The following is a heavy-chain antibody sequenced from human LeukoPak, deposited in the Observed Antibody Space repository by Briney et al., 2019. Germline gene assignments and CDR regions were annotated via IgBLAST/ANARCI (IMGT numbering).Heavy chain of an antibody. CDR3: AKDTTYYYDSSGYYSTDYFDY. V-gene: IGHV3-21*01. J-gene: IGHJ4*02. CDR2: ISSSSSYI. Sequence: GGSLRLSCAVSGFTFSSYSMNWVRQAPGKGLEWVSSISSSSSYIYYADPVKGRFTISRDNAKNSLYLQMNSLRAEDTAVYYCAKDTTYYYDSSGYYSTDYFDYWGQGTLVTVSS. CDR1: GFTFSSYS. D-gene: IGHD3-22*01.